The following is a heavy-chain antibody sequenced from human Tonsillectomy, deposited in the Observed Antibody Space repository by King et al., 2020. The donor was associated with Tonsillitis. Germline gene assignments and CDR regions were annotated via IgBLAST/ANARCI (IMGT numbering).Heavy chain of an antibody. V-gene: IGHV5-51*01. D-gene: IGHD3/OR15-3a*01. CDR1: GYSFTYYW. CDR2: IYPGDSDT. J-gene: IGHJ3*02. CDR3: ARHRSIWTDDAFDI. Sequence: VQLVESGAEVKKPGESLKISCKGSGYSFTYYWIGWVRQMPGKGLEWMGIIYPGDSDTRYSPSFQGQVTISADKSTSTASLQWSSLKASDTAMYYCARHRSIWTDDAFDIWGQGTVVTVSS.